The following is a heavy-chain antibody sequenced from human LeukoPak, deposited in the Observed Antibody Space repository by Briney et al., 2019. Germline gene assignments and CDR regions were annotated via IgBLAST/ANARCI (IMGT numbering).Heavy chain of an antibody. CDR2: ISSSCFNL. V-gene: IGHV3-48*01. J-gene: IGHJ6*04. CDR3: AELGITMIGGV. Sequence: GGSLRLSCVDSRFTRSDYSVKSVRQAPGRGAGWVSYISSSCFNLNYADSVKGRFTISRDNAKNSLYLQMNSLRAEDTAVYYCAELGITMIGGVWGKGTTVTISS. D-gene: IGHD3-10*02. CDR1: RFTRSDYS.